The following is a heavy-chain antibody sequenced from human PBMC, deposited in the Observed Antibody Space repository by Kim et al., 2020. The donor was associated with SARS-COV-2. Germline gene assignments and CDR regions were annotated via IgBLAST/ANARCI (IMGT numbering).Heavy chain of an antibody. Sequence: VKGRLTISRDNSKNTLYLQMTSLRAEDTAVYYCARGEGSGSLYYYYGMDVWGQGTTVTVSS. V-gene: IGHV3-53*01. D-gene: IGHD3-10*01. CDR3: ARGEGSGSLYYYYGMDV. J-gene: IGHJ6*02.